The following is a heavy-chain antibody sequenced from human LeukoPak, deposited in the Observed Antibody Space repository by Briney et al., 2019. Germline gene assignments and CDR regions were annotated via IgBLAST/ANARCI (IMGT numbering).Heavy chain of an antibody. CDR2: ISSSSSYI. CDR1: GFTFSSYS. V-gene: IGHV3-21*01. J-gene: IGHJ6*03. D-gene: IGHD3-10*01. Sequence: GGSLRLSCAASGFTFSSYSMNWVRQAPGKGLEWVSSISSSSSYIYYADSVKGRFTISRDNAKNSLYLQMNSLRAEDTALYYCARDGDTVLTRGYYYYLDVWGKGTTVTVSS. CDR3: ARDGDTVLTRGYYYYLDV.